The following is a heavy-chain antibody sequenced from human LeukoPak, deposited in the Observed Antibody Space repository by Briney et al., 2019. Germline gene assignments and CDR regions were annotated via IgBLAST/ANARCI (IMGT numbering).Heavy chain of an antibody. V-gene: IGHV3-33*01. D-gene: IGHD3-22*01. CDR2: IWYDGSNK. Sequence: GGSLRLSCATSGFTYRSHAMHWVRQSPGKGLEWVAQIWYDGSNKYYADSVKGRFSVSRDNSKNTLYLQMNSLRVEDTAVYYCARGGYDTSGDDFDYWGQGTLVTVSS. CDR1: GFTYRSHA. J-gene: IGHJ4*02. CDR3: ARGGYDTSGDDFDY.